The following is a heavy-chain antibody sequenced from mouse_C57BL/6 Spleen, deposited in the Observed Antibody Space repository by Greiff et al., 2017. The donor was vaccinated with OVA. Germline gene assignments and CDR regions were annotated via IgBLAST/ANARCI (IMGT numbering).Heavy chain of an antibody. D-gene: IGHD2-4*01. Sequence: VMLVESGPGLVAPSQSLSITCTVSGFSLTSYAISWVRQPPGKGLEWLGVIWTGGGTNYNSALKSRLSISKDNSKSQVFLKMNSLQTDDTARYYCARKGVYDYDQGYYAMDYWGQGTSVTVSS. J-gene: IGHJ4*01. V-gene: IGHV2-9-1*01. CDR3: ARKGVYDYDQGYYAMDY. CDR2: IWTGGGT. CDR1: GFSLTSYA.